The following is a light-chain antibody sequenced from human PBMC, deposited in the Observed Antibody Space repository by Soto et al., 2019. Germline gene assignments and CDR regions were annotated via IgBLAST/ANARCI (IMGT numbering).Light chain of an antibody. J-gene: IGLJ1*01. CDR1: TSDVGRYDS. Sequence: QSALTQTASVSGSPGQSITISCTGATSDVGRYDSVSWYQQHPGKAPRLIIYDFTDRPSGVSNRFSGSKSGSTASLTISGLQTEDEADYYCRSYTSRSTVYVFGTGTKLTVL. CDR3: RSYTSRSTVYV. CDR2: DFT. V-gene: IGLV2-14*01.